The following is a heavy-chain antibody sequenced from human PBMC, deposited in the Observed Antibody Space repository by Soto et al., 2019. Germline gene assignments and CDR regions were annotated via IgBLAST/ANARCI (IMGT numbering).Heavy chain of an antibody. CDR3: AKDYGPKAPYPYSNTHTDF. Sequence: GGSLRLSCEASGFSFSSFGLHWVRQAPGKGLEWVAVISHDGTFKDYADSVKGRFTISRDNSESTLFLQMNSLGPNDTAVYYCAKDYGPKAPYPYSNTHTDFRGKGTRVTVSS. J-gene: IGHJ4*02. D-gene: IGHD6-13*01. CDR2: ISHDGTFK. CDR1: GFSFSSFG. V-gene: IGHV3-30*18.